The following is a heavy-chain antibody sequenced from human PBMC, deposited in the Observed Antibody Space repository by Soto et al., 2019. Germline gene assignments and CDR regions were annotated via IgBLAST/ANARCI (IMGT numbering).Heavy chain of an antibody. D-gene: IGHD3-10*01. CDR2: IIPIFGKA. Sequence: QVQLVQSGAEVKKPGSSVKVSCKASGGTFSSYGFSWVRQAPGQGLEWMGGIIPIFGKANYAQKFQGRVTIPADDSTSTAYMELSSLRSEDTAMYYCARESHYYGSGTYFRYYFDYWGQGTLVTVSS. CDR3: ARESHYYGSGTYFRYYFDY. CDR1: GGTFSSYG. V-gene: IGHV1-69*01. J-gene: IGHJ4*02.